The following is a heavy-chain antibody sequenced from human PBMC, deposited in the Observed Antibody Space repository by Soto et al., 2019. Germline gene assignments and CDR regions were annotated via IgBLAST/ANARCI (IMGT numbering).Heavy chain of an antibody. CDR2: ISGSGGST. V-gene: IGHV3-23*01. Sequence: GGSLRLSCAASGFTFSSYAMSWVRQAPGKGLEWVSAISGSGGSTYYADSVKGRFTISRDNSKNTLYLQMNSLRAEDTAVYYCAQGIAVARYNWCDPWGQGTLVALSS. CDR3: AQGIAVARYNWCDP. J-gene: IGHJ5*02. D-gene: IGHD6-19*01. CDR1: GFTFSSYA.